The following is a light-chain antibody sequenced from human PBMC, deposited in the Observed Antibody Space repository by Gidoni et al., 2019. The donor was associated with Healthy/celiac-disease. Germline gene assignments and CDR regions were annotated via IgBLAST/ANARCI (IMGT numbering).Light chain of an antibody. CDR3: QQYGSS. Sequence: EIVLTQSPGTLSLSPGERATLSCRASQSVSSSYLGWYQQKPGQDPRRLIYGASSRATGIPDRFSGSGSGTDFTLTISRLEPEDFAVYYCQQYGSSFGGGTKVEIK. J-gene: IGKJ4*01. CDR1: QSVSSSY. CDR2: GAS. V-gene: IGKV3-20*01.